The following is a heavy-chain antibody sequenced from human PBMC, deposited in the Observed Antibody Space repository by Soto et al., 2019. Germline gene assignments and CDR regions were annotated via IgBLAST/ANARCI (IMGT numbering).Heavy chain of an antibody. J-gene: IGHJ6*02. V-gene: IGHV4-61*01. Sequence: SETLSLTCTGSGGSVSSGSYYWSWIRQLPGKGLEWVGYIYYSGNTNYNPSLKSRVTVSVDTSKNQFSLKLSSVTAADTAVYYCAREGVLWFGERPYYYGMDVWGQGTTVTVS. CDR2: IYYSGNT. CDR3: AREGVLWFGERPYYYGMDV. CDR1: GGSVSSGSYY. D-gene: IGHD3-10*01.